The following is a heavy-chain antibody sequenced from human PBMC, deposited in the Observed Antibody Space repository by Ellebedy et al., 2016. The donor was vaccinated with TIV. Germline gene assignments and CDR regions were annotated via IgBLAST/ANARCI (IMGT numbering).Heavy chain of an antibody. J-gene: IGHJ4*02. CDR2: THHREGT. CDR3: ARGYRSGWYGELGY. Sequence: MPSETLSLTCTVSGVSITSYFWTWIRQSPGKRLEWIGNTHHREGTKYNPSLTSRVTISVTSNNQFSLQLTSVTAADTAVYYCARGYRSGWYGELGYWGQGTLVTVSS. V-gene: IGHV4-59*01. CDR1: GVSITSYF. D-gene: IGHD6-19*01.